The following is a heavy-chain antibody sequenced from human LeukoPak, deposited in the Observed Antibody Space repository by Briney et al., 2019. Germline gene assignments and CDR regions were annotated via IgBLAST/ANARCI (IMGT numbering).Heavy chain of an antibody. D-gene: IGHD3-10*01. CDR3: ARERRDAFDF. J-gene: IGHJ3*01. CDR1: GFPFSDYE. CDR2: ISHSAKTK. Sequence: GGSLRLSCAASGFPFSDYEMNWVRPAPGKGLEGVSYISHSAKTKYYADSVKGRFTISRDGAKHSLYLQMNSLRPEDTAVYYCARERRDAFDFWGQGTTVAVSS. V-gene: IGHV3-48*03.